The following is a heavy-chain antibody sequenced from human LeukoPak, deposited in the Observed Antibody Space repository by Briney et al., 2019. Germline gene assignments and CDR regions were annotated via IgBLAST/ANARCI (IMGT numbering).Heavy chain of an antibody. Sequence: SETLSLTCGVYGGSFSTYLWTWIRQPPGKGLEWIGDINHGGRTNYNPSLKSRVHLSIDMSKHQFSLNVRSVTAADTAVYYCARVRIESGSYYFDYWGQAILVTVSS. J-gene: IGHJ4*02. D-gene: IGHD1-26*01. CDR2: INHGGRT. CDR3: ARVRIESGSYYFDY. V-gene: IGHV4-34*01. CDR1: GGSFSTYL.